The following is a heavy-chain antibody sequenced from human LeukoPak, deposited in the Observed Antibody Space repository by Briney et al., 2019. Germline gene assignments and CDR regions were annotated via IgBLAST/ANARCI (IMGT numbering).Heavy chain of an antibody. CDR3: ARGGSRWFLDPASWFDP. D-gene: IGHD3-10*01. V-gene: IGHV1-8*01. CDR2: MNPNSGNT. J-gene: IGHJ5*02. CDR1: GYTFTSYD. Sequence: ASVKVSCKASGYTFTSYDINWVRQATGQGLEWMGWMNPNSGNTGYAQKFQGRVTMTRNTSISTAYMELSSLRSEDTAVYYCARGGSRWFLDPASWFDPWGQGTLVTVSS.